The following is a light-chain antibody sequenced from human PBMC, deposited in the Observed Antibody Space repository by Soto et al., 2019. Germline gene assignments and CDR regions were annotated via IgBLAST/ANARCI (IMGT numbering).Light chain of an antibody. Sequence: EIVLTQSPGTLSLSPGERATLSCRASQSVSSNYLAWYQQKSGQAPRLLIYGASSRATGIPDRFSGSGSGTNFTLTISRLEPEDLAVYYCRHFGGSPGTFGKGTRVDIK. CDR1: QSVSSNY. CDR3: RHFGGSPGT. V-gene: IGKV3-20*01. CDR2: GAS. J-gene: IGKJ1*01.